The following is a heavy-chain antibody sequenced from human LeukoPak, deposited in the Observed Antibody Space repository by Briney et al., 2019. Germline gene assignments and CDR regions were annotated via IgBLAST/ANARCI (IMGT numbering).Heavy chain of an antibody. CDR2: ISGSDGRA. D-gene: IGHD4-17*01. Sequence: GGSLRLSCGASGFTFSSHAMSWVRQAPGKGLEWVSTISGSDGRAYSADSVKGRFTISRDNSKNTLYLQMNSLRAEDTAVYYCAIDLYGDYPIDCWGQGTLVTVSS. CDR1: GFTFSSHA. V-gene: IGHV3-23*01. J-gene: IGHJ4*02. CDR3: AIDLYGDYPIDC.